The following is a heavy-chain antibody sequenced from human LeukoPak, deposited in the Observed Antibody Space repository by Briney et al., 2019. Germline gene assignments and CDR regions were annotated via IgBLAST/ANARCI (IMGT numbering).Heavy chain of an antibody. Sequence: TGGSLRLSCAASGLTFSSYDMSWVRQAPGKGLEWVSAISGSGGSTYYADSVRGRFTISRDNSKNTLYLQMNSLRAEDTAVYYCAKRSDYGDHRTFDPWGQGTLVTVSS. V-gene: IGHV3-23*01. CDR3: AKRSDYGDHRTFDP. CDR1: GLTFSSYD. CDR2: ISGSGGST. J-gene: IGHJ5*02. D-gene: IGHD4-17*01.